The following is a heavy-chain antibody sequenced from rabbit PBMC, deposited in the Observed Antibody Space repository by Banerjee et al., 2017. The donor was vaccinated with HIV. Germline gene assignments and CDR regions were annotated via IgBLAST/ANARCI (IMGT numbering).Heavy chain of an antibody. CDR3: ARGAYYSNGWGDS. Sequence: QSLEESGGGLVKPEGSLTLTCTASGFDLNSYSYIFWVRQAPGKGLEWIACIYTGSTGETYYANWVKGRFTISKTSSTTVTLQVTSLTDADTATYFCARGAYYSNGWGDSWGPGTLVTDS. CDR1: GFDLNSYSY. J-gene: IGHJ4*01. CDR2: IYTGSTGET. V-gene: IGHV1S40*01. D-gene: IGHD4-1*01.